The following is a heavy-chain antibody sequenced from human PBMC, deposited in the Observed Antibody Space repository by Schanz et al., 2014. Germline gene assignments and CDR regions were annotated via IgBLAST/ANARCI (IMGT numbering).Heavy chain of an antibody. V-gene: IGHV3-21*04. Sequence: VQLVESGGGLVKPGGSLRLSCAASGFTFSAYWMTWVRQAPGKGLEYISSISPSSSYIYYADSVKGRFTISRDNAKNSLYLQMNSLRAEDTAVYYCAKVWGSDYFYPFDYWGQGTLVTVSS. CDR3: AKVWGSDYFYPFDY. J-gene: IGHJ4*02. CDR2: ISPSSSYI. CDR1: GFTFSAYW. D-gene: IGHD3-22*01.